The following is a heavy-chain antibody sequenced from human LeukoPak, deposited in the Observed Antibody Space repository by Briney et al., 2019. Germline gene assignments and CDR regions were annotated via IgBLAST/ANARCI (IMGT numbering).Heavy chain of an antibody. Sequence: HAGGSLRLSCAASGFNFRDAAMTWVRQAPGKGLEWVSLISFSGDNSYYADSVKGRLTISRDNSKNTLSLQMNSLRVEDTAIYYCAKDIQLSTWGLGAMVTVSS. V-gene: IGHV3-23*01. J-gene: IGHJ3*01. CDR1: GFNFRDAA. D-gene: IGHD5-24*01. CDR3: AKDIQLST. CDR2: ISFSGDNS.